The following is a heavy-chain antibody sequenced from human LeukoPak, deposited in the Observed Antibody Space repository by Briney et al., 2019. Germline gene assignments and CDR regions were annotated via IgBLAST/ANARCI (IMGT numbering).Heavy chain of an antibody. CDR2: ISYDGSNK. J-gene: IGHJ4*02. CDR1: GFTFSSYG. V-gene: IGHV3-30*18. CDR3: AKDRRYGSGRMGYFDY. D-gene: IGHD3-10*01. Sequence: GGSLRLSCAASGFTFSSYGMHWVRQAPGKGLEWVAVISYDGSNKYYADSVKGRFTISRDNSKNTLYLQMNSLRAEDTAVYYCAKDRRYGSGRMGYFDYWGQGTLVTVSS.